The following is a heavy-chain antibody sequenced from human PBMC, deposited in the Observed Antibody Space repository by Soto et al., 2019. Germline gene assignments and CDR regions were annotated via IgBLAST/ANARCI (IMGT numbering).Heavy chain of an antibody. J-gene: IGHJ6*03. CDR3: ARVNTGSEYYDFWRKNYYYYYMDV. CDR2: IYSGGST. V-gene: IGHV3-66*01. D-gene: IGHD3-3*01. CDR1: GFTVSSNY. Sequence: GGSLRLSCAASGFTVSSNYMSWVRQAPGKGLEWVSVIYSGGSTYYADSVKGRFTISRDNSKNTLYLQMNSLRAEDTAVYYCARVNTGSEYYDFWRKNYYYYYMDVWGKGTTVTVSS.